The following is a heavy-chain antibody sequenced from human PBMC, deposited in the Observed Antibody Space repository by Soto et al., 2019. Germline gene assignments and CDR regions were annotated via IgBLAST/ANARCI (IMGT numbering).Heavy chain of an antibody. V-gene: IGHV3-13*01. CDR2: IGTAGDT. D-gene: IGHD6-13*01. Sequence: EVQLVESGGGLVQPGGSLRLSCAASGFTFSSYDMHWVRQATGKGLEWLSAIGTAGDTYYPGSVKGRFTISRENAKNSLYLQMNSLRAGDTAVYYCARGPYSSSWDYYYYYMDVWGKGTTVTVSS. J-gene: IGHJ6*03. CDR1: GFTFSSYD. CDR3: ARGPYSSSWDYYYYYMDV.